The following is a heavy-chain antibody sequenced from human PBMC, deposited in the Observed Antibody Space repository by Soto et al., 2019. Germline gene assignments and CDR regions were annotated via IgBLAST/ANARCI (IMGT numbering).Heavy chain of an antibody. Sequence: QVQLVESGGGVVQPGRSLRLSCAASGFTFSSYGMHWVRQAPGKGLEWVAVIWYDGSNKYYADSVKGRFTISRDNSKNTLDLQMNSLRAEDTAVYYCARVGFSSSWYYYYYYMDVWGKGTTVTVSS. D-gene: IGHD6-13*01. CDR2: IWYDGSNK. V-gene: IGHV3-33*01. CDR1: GFTFSSYG. CDR3: ARVGFSSSWYYYYYYMDV. J-gene: IGHJ6*03.